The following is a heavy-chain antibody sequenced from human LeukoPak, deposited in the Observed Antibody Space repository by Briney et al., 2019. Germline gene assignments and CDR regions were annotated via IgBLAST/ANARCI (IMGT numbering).Heavy chain of an antibody. CDR1: GGSISSYY. CDR3: ARDCSSTSCYGPGTFDI. CDR2: IYTSGST. Sequence: SETLSPTCTVSGGSISSYYWSWIRQPAGKGLEWIGRIYTSGSTNYNPSLKSRVTMSVDTSKNQFSLKLSSVTAADTAVYYCARDCSSTSCYGPGTFDIWGQGTMVTVSS. D-gene: IGHD2-2*01. V-gene: IGHV4-4*07. J-gene: IGHJ3*02.